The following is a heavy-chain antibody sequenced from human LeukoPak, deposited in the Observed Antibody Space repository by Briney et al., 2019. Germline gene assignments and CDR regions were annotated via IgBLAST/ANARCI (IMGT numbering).Heavy chain of an antibody. CDR1: GGSFSGYY. CDR2: IYYSGNT. D-gene: IGHD3/OR15-3a*01. J-gene: IGHJ4*02. V-gene: IGHV4-34*01. CDR3: ARQTGSGLFILP. Sequence: TSETLSLTCAVYGGSFSGYYWSWIRQPPGKGLEWIGSIYYSGNTYYNASLKSQVSISIDTSKNQFSLMLTSVTAADTAVYYCARQTGSGLFILPGGQGTLVTVSS.